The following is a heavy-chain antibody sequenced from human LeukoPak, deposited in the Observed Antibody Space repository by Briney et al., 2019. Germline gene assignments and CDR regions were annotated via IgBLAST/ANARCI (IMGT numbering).Heavy chain of an antibody. V-gene: IGHV1-18*01. D-gene: IGHD7-27*01. J-gene: IGHJ6*03. Sequence: ASVKVSCKASGYTFSSYGISWVRQAPGQGLEWMGWISAYSGNTHYAQKFQGRVTMTTDTSTTTAYMELRGLRSDDTAVYYCARAEKPNWGNYYSCCMDVWGKGTTVTVSS. CDR2: ISAYSGNT. CDR1: GYTFSSYG. CDR3: ARAEKPNWGNYYSCCMDV.